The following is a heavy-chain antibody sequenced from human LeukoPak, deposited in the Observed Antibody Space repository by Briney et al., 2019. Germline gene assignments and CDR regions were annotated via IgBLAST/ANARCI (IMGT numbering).Heavy chain of an antibody. CDR1: GFTFIDYY. D-gene: IGHD6-6*01. V-gene: IGHV1-2*06. J-gene: IGHJ5*02. CDR2: INPRSGGT. Sequence: VASVKVSCKASGFTFIDYYMHWVRQAPGQGLEWMGRINPRSGGTNYARKFQDRVTMTRDTSISTAYMELSRLKFDDTAVFYCARGSISSGDWFDPWGQGTLVTVSS. CDR3: ARGSISSGDWFDP.